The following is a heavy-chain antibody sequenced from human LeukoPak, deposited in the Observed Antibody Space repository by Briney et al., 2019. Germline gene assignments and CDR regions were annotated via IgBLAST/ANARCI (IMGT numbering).Heavy chain of an antibody. D-gene: IGHD2-2*01. CDR1: GGPISTYY. J-gene: IGHJ6*02. CDR2: IYHSGTT. V-gene: IGHV4-59*08. Sequence: KPSETLSLTCTISGGPISTYYWSWIRQPPGKGLEWIGNIYHSGTTNYNPPLKGRVTISVETSKSQFFLRLSSVTAAATAVYYCARHRFVVGFTRYYYDMDVWGQGTTVTVSS. CDR3: ARHRFVVGFTRYYYDMDV.